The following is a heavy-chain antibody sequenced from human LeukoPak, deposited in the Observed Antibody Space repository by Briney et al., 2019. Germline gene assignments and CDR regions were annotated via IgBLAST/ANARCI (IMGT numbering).Heavy chain of an antibody. CDR3: ARGQIYDYWTPVSWKFDL. V-gene: IGHV4-38-2*02. Sequence: SETLSLTCTVSGFSITSGYFWGWIRQSPGKGLEWIGNIYTTGAGSTYYNPSVKSRVTLFSDKAKNQLSLKMNSVTAADTAVYYCARGQIYDYWTPVSWKFDLWGRGTLVSVS. J-gene: IGHJ2*01. CDR1: GFSITSGYF. CDR2: IYTTGAGST. D-gene: IGHD3/OR15-3a*01.